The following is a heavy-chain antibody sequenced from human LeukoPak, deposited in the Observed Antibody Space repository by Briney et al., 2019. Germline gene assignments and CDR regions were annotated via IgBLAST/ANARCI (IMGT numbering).Heavy chain of an antibody. CDR3: ARLEGSGSYPGF. J-gene: IGHJ4*02. D-gene: IGHD3-10*01. Sequence: SETLSLTCAVSGGSISSSYYYWGWIRQPPGKGLEWIGSIYYTGDTYYNPSLKSRVTISVDTSKNQFSLKLRSVTAADTAVYYCARLEGSGSYPGFWGQGTLVTVSS. CDR1: GGSISSSYYY. V-gene: IGHV4-39*01. CDR2: IYYTGDT.